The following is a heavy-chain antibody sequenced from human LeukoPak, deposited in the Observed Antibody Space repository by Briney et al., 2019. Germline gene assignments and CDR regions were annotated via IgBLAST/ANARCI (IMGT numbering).Heavy chain of an antibody. CDR3: ATIVSDSSGWYHFDH. J-gene: IGHJ4*02. CDR1: GFTVSSKY. Sequence: EGSLRLSCAASGFTVSSKYMAWVRQAPGKGLEWVSFINSGGSTNYADSVKGRFTISRDYPKNTLYLQMNSLRAEDTAVYYCATIVSDSSGWYHFDHWGQGALVTVSS. V-gene: IGHV3-66*01. CDR2: INSGGST. D-gene: IGHD6-19*01.